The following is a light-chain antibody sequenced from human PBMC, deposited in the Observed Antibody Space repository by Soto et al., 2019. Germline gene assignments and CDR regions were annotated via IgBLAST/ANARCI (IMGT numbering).Light chain of an antibody. J-gene: IGKJ5*01. CDR1: QSLLHITGETF. V-gene: IGKV2-29*03. CDR3: MQRTHLPPT. CDR2: EVS. Sequence: DVVMTQTPLSLSVAPGQPASISCKSSQSLLHITGETFLFWYLQKPGQYPQLLIYEVSTRVSGVPDRVRGSRSGTDFTLEIMRVETDDVGFYSCMQRTHLPPTFGQGTRL.